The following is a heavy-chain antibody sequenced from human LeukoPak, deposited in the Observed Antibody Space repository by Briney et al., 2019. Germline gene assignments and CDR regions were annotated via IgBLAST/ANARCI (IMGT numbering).Heavy chain of an antibody. CDR1: GGSISSSSYY. V-gene: IGHV4-39*01. CDR2: IYYSGST. CDR3: ARLSLELGLGY. Sequence: PSETLSLTCTVSGGSISSSSYYWGWIRQPPGKGLEWIGRIYYSGSTYYNPSLKSRVTISVDTSKNQFSLKLSSVTAADTAVYYCARLSLELGLGYWGQGTLVTVSS. J-gene: IGHJ4*02. D-gene: IGHD1-7*01.